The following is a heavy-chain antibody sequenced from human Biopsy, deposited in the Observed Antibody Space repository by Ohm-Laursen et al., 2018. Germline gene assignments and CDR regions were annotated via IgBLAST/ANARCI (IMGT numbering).Heavy chain of an antibody. CDR2: INYSGSN. Sequence: SGTLSFTCTVSGGSISSDYWSWHRQTPGQGLEWVGNINYSGSNNSNPSLNSRVTISVDTTKTQFSQRLNSVTAADTAVDYCAGATNRTGWPYYYFYGMDVWGQGTTVTVSS. CDR3: AGATNRTGWPYYYFYGMDV. CDR1: GGSISSDY. J-gene: IGHJ6*02. V-gene: IGHV4-59*01. D-gene: IGHD6-19*01.